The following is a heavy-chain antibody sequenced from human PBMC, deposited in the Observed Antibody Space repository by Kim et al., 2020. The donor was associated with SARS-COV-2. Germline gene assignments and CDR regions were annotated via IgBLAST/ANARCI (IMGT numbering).Heavy chain of an antibody. V-gene: IGHV1-24*01. J-gene: IGHJ3*02. D-gene: IGHD6-19*01. CDR2: FDPEDGET. Sequence: ASVKVSCKVSGYTLTELSMHWVRQAPGKGLEWMGGFDPEDGETIYAQKFQGRVTMTEDTSTDTAYMELSSLRSEDTAVYYCATQDGHYIAVAGRDAFDIWGQGTMVTVSS. CDR3: ATQDGHYIAVAGRDAFDI. CDR1: GYTLTELS.